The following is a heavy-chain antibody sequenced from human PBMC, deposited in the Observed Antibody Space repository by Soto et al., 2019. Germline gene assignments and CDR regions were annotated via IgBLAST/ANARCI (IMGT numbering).Heavy chain of an antibody. CDR2: IYDSGST. CDR3: ARVKSAYDILTGYYMDY. V-gene: IGHV4-59*01. D-gene: IGHD3-9*01. J-gene: IGHJ4*02. Sequence: PSETLSLTCTVSGGSISSYYWSWIRQPPGKGLEWIGYIYDSGSTNYNPSLKSRVTISLDTSRNQFSLKLSSVTAADTAVYYCARVKSAYDILTGYYMDYWGQGTLVTVS. CDR1: GGSISSYY.